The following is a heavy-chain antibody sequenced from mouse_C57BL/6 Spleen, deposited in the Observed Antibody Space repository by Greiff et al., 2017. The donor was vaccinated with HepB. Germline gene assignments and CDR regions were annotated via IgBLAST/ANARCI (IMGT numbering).Heavy chain of an antibody. CDR1: GYTFTSYW. J-gene: IGHJ4*01. V-gene: IGHV1-69*01. CDR3: ARNPSTTVVARCAMDY. CDR2: IDPSDSST. Sequence: QVQLQQPGAELVMPGASVKLSCKASGYTFTSYWMHWVKQRPGQGLEWIGEIDPSDSSTNYNQKFKGKSTLTVDKSSSTAYMQLSSLTSTASAVYYCARNPSTTVVARCAMDYWGQGTSVTVSS. D-gene: IGHD1-1*01.